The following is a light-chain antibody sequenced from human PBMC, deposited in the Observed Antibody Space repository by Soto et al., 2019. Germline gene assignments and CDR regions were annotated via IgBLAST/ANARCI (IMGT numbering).Light chain of an antibody. CDR2: CAS. CDR1: QTVASAY. V-gene: IGKV3-20*01. J-gene: IGKJ1*01. CDR3: QPYGSSPRT. Sequence: ELVLTQSPGTLSLFPGEGATLSCRASQTVASAYLAWYQQKPGQAPSLLIYCASTRAAGTPDRFSGSGSGTDFTLTIRRLEPEDFAVYYCQPYGSSPRTFGQGTKVEIK.